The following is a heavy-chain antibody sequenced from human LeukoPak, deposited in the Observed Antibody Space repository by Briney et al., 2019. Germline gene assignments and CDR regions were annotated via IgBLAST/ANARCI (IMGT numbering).Heavy chain of an antibody. Sequence: PSETLSLTCTVSGGSISSYYWSWIRQPPGKGLEWIGYIYYSGSTNYNPSLKSRVTISVDTSKNQFSLKLSSVTAADTAVYYCARDGPIGVRRNAVWATDWGQGTLVTVSS. CDR3: ARDGPIGVRRNAVWATD. J-gene: IGHJ4*02. CDR1: GGSISSYY. D-gene: IGHD1-1*01. V-gene: IGHV4-59*01. CDR2: IYYSGST.